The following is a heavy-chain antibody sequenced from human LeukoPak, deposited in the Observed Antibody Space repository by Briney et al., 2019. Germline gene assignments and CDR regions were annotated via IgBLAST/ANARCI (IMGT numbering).Heavy chain of an antibody. CDR1: GYTFTSYG. Sequence: ASVKLSCKASGYTFTSYGISWVRRAPGQGRVWMGCLSGYDGTTNYEQKFQGRVPMTTDTSTTTAYMELRTLRSDETAVYYCARDKYLQGGHYYRYGMDVWGQGTTVTFSS. V-gene: IGHV1-18*01. J-gene: IGHJ6*02. CDR3: ARDKYLQGGHYYRYGMDV. D-gene: IGHD2-2*02. CDR2: LSGYDGTT.